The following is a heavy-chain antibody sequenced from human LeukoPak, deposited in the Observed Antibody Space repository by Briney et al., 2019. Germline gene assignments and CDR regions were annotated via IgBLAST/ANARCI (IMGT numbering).Heavy chain of an antibody. V-gene: IGHV3-23*01. CDR3: ANALTPYDWNVDFDY. J-gene: IGHJ4*02. D-gene: IGHD1-1*01. CDR1: GFTFSSYA. Sequence: PGGSLRLSCAASGFTFSSYAMSWVRQAPGKGLELVSAISVSGGSTYYADSVKGRFTIARDNSKNTLLPQMNSLITEDTAVYYCANALTPYDWNVDFDYWGQGTLVTVSS. CDR2: ISVSGGST.